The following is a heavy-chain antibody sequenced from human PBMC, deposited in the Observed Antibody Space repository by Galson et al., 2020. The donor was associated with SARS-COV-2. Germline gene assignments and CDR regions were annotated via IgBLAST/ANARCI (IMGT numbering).Heavy chain of an antibody. Sequence: TLSLTCAVSGDSISNKWWSWVRQPPGKGLEWIGEIFHTGSTNYNPSLESRAIIFVDKSNNQFSLKLSSVTAADTAVYYCARCATDYGSHDYWGQGTLVTVSS. CDR1: GDSISNKW. V-gene: IGHV4-4*02. CDR2: IFHTGST. CDR3: ARCATDYGSHDY. D-gene: IGHD3-10*01. J-gene: IGHJ4*02.